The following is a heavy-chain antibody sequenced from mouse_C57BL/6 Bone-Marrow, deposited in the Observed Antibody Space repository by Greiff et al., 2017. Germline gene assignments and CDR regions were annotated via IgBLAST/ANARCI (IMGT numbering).Heavy chain of an antibody. D-gene: IGHD1-1*01. Sequence: VQLQQSGPVLVKPGASVKMSCKASGYTFTDYYMNWVKQSHGKSLEWIGVINPYNGGTSYNQKFKGKATLTVDKSSSTAYMELNSLTSEDSAVYYCARSPFITTVVAPTGYFDVWGTGTTVTVSS. J-gene: IGHJ1*03. CDR1: GYTFTDYY. V-gene: IGHV1-19*01. CDR2: INPYNGGT. CDR3: ARSPFITTVVAPTGYFDV.